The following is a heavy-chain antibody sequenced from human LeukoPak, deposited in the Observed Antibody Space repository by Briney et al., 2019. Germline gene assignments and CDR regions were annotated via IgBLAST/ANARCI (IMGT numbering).Heavy chain of an antibody. Sequence: GESLKISCQGSGYSFSNYWIGWVRQMPGKGLERMGIIYPGDSDTRYSPSFQGQVTISADKSIATAYLQWNSLKPSDTAMYYCARLKGTGSSGDNWFDPWGQGNLVTVSS. CDR1: GYSFSNYW. J-gene: IGHJ5*02. CDR3: ARLKGTGSSGDNWFDP. V-gene: IGHV5-51*01. D-gene: IGHD6-6*01. CDR2: IYPGDSDT.